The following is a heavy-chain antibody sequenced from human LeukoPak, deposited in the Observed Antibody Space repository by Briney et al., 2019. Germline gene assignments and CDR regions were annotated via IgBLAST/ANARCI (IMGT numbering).Heavy chain of an antibody. J-gene: IGHJ4*02. D-gene: IGHD6-6*01. CDR1: GYTFPSYF. Sequence: ASVTVSCKASGYTFPSYFMHWVRQAPGQGLEWMGIINPTGGSTTYAQKFQGRVTMTRDTSTSTVYMELSSLRSDDTAVYYCARTAARRFDYWGQGTLVTVSS. CDR3: ARTAARRFDY. CDR2: INPTGGST. V-gene: IGHV1-46*01.